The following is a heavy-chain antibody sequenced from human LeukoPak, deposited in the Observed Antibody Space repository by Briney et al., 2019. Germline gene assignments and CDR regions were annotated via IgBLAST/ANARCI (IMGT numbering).Heavy chain of an antibody. J-gene: IGHJ4*02. D-gene: IGHD6-6*01. CDR1: GYTFPSYF. Sequence: ASVTVSCKASGYTFPSYFMHWVRQAPGQGLEWMGIINPTGGSTTYAQKFQGRVTMTRDTSTSTVYMELSSLRSDDTAVYYCARTAARRFDYWGQGTLVTVSS. CDR3: ARTAARRFDY. CDR2: INPTGGST. V-gene: IGHV1-46*01.